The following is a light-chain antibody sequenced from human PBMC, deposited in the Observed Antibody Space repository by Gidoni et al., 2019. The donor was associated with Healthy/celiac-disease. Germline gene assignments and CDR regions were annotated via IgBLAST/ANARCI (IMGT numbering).Light chain of an antibody. CDR3: LSADSSGTSVV. Sequence: SFELTQPPSLPVSLGQMARSTCSGEAFPKKHAYWYQQKPGQSPVLVIYKDSERPSGIPERFSGSSSGTIVTLTISGVQAEDEADYYCLSADSSGTSVVFGGGTKLTVL. J-gene: IGLJ2*01. CDR2: KDS. CDR1: AFPKKH. V-gene: IGLV3-16*01.